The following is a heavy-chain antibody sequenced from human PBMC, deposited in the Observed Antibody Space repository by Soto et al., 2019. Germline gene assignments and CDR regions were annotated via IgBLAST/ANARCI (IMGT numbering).Heavy chain of an antibody. V-gene: IGHV3-23*01. J-gene: IGHJ6*02. Sequence: EVQLLESGGGSVQPGGSLRLTCDTSGFTLSNYAMSWVRQAPGQGLEWVSGIRGSGGDTYYADSVKGRFSISKDQSKTALYLEMDSLRAEDTATYYCARIGASDWSLCYYYGMDVWGQGTTVIVSS. CDR2: IRGSGGDT. D-gene: IGHD3-9*01. CDR3: ARIGASDWSLCYYYGMDV. CDR1: GFTLSNYA.